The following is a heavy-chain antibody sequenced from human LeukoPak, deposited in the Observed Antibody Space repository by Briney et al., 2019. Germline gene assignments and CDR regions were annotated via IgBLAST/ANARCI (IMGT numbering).Heavy chain of an antibody. D-gene: IGHD1-1*01. Sequence: SVKFSFKASGFAFTSSAMQWVRQARGQRLAWIGWIVVGSGNTNYAQKFQERVTITRDMSTSTAYMELSSLRSEDTAVYYCAAGGANWNFGYWGQGTLVTVSS. CDR3: AAGGANWNFGY. CDR1: GFAFTSSA. J-gene: IGHJ4*02. V-gene: IGHV1-58*02. CDR2: IVVGSGNT.